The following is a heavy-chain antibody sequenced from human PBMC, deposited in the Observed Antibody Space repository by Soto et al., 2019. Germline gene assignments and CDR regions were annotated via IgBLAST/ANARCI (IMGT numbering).Heavy chain of an antibody. D-gene: IGHD1-7*01. Sequence: ASVKVSFKASGYTFTSYGISWVRQAPGQGLEWMGWISAYNGNTNYAQKLQGRVTMTTDTSTSTAYMELRSLRSDDTAVYYCARGERGTTLGYYYYYGMDVWGQGTTVTVSS. CDR2: ISAYNGNT. CDR1: GYTFTSYG. V-gene: IGHV1-18*01. CDR3: ARGERGTTLGYYYYYGMDV. J-gene: IGHJ6*02.